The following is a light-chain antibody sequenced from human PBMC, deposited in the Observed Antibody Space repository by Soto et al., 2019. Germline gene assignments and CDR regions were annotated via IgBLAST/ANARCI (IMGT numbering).Light chain of an antibody. V-gene: IGLV1-44*01. CDR2: SNN. J-gene: IGLJ3*02. Sequence: QSVLTQPPSASGTPGQRVTISCSGSSSSIGSNIVNWYQQFPGTAPKLLIYSNNQRPSGVPDRFSGSKSGTSASLAISGLQSEDEADYYCAAWDDSLNGWVFGGGTKVTVL. CDR1: SSSIGSNI. CDR3: AAWDDSLNGWV.